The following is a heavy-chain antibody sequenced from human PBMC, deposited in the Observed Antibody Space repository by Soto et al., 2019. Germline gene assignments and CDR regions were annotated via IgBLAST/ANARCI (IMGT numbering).Heavy chain of an antibody. D-gene: IGHD3-10*01. CDR1: GYSFPKYY. CDR2: IYPGDSDT. Sequence: PGESLKISCKGSGYSFPKYYIGWVRQMPGKGLEWMGIIYPGDSDTRYSPSFQGQVTISADKSISTAYPQWSSLKASDTAMYYCAGGGVRGVITRTRDYYGMDVWGQGTTVTVS. J-gene: IGHJ6*02. V-gene: IGHV5-51*01. CDR3: AGGGVRGVITRTRDYYGMDV.